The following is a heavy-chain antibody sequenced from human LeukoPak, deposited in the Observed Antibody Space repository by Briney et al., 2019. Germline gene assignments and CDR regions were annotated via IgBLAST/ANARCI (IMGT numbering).Heavy chain of an antibody. Sequence: GGSLRPSCAASGFTFSSYDMHWVRQAPGKGLEWVAIISYDGGNKYYADSVKGRFTISRDNSKNTLFLQMNSLRAEDTAVYFCARSYQRYYFDYWGQGTLVTVSS. CDR1: GFTFSSYD. D-gene: IGHD1-14*01. CDR2: ISYDGGNK. CDR3: ARSYQRYYFDY. J-gene: IGHJ4*02. V-gene: IGHV3-30*03.